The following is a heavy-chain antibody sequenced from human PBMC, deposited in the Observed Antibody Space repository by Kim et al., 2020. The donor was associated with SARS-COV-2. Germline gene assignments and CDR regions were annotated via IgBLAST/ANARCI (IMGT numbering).Heavy chain of an antibody. V-gene: IGHV4-31*02. D-gene: IGHD3-3*01. J-gene: IGHJ4*02. Sequence: SLKSRVTISVDTSKNQFSLKLGSVTAADTAVYYWARGRITIFGVVTEFDYWGQGTLVTVSS. CDR3: ARGRITIFGVVTEFDY.